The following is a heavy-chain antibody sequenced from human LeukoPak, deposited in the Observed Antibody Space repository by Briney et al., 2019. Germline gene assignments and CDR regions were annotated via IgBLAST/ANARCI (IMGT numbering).Heavy chain of an antibody. CDR2: IYYSGST. CDR3: ARAVTAIDY. V-gene: IGHV4-59*01. D-gene: IGHD2-21*02. J-gene: IGHJ4*02. CDR1: GGSISSYY. Sequence: PSETLSLTCTVSGGSISSYYWSWIRQPPGKGLEWIGYIYYSGSTNYNPSLKSRVTISVDTSKNQFSLKLSSVTAADTAVYYCARAVTAIDYWGQGTLVTVSS.